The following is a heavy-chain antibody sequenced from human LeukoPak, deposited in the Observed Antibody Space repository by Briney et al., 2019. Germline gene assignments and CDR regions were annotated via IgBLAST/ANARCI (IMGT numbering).Heavy chain of an antibody. CDR3: ANRLDDYGSFDY. V-gene: IGHV4-4*02. D-gene: IGHD4-17*01. J-gene: IGHJ4*02. CDR1: GSSISTNKW. Sequence: SETLSLTCAVSGSSISTNKWWTWVRQAPGKGLEWIGEIYYSGTTNYNPSLKSRVTISIDKSKNQFSLKLSSVTAADAAVYYCANRLDDYGSFDYWGQGALVTVSS. CDR2: IYYSGTT.